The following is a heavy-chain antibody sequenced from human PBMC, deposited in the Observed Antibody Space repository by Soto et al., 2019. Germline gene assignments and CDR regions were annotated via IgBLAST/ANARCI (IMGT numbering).Heavy chain of an antibody. J-gene: IGHJ3*02. Sequence: PGGSLRLSCAASGFAFSSHPMSWVRQAPERGLEWVSGISDSGGLTYNADSVKGRFTISRDNSKNTLYLQMNSLRAEDTALYYCARRAFGSSRSFDIRGQGTMVTGS. CDR3: ARRAFGSSRSFDI. D-gene: IGHD6-6*01. CDR2: ISDSGGLT. V-gene: IGHV3-23*01. CDR1: GFAFSSHP.